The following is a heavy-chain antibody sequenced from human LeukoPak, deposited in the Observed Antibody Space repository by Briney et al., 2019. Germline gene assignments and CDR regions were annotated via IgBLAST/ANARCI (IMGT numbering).Heavy chain of an antibody. Sequence: SETLSLTCTVSGGSVSSGSYYWSLIRQPPGKRLEWIGYIYNSGSTNYNPSLKSRVTISVDTSKNQFSLKLSSVTAADTAVYYCAREYYYGSFDYWGQGTLVTVSS. CDR2: IYNSGST. V-gene: IGHV4-61*01. CDR3: AREYYYGSFDY. CDR1: GGSVSSGSYY. J-gene: IGHJ4*02. D-gene: IGHD3-10*01.